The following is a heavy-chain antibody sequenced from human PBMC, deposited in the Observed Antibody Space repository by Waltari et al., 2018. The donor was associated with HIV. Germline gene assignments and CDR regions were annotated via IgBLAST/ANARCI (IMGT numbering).Heavy chain of an antibody. V-gene: IGHV3-7*01. CDR2: IKQDGSEK. Sequence: EVQLVESGGGLVQPGGSLRLSCGASGFTFRSYWRSWVRQAPGKGLEWVANIKQDGSEKYYVDSVKGRFTISRDNAKNSLYLQMNSLRAEDTAVYYCARDLYSSGWGYFDYWGQGTLVTVSS. D-gene: IGHD6-19*01. CDR1: GFTFRSYW. CDR3: ARDLYSSGWGYFDY. J-gene: IGHJ4*02.